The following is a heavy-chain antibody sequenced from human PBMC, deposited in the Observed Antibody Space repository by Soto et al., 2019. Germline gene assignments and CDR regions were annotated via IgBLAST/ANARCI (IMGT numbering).Heavy chain of an antibody. V-gene: IGHV3-15*07. D-gene: IGHD5-18*01. CDR3: TTYSYGTRYYYYGMDV. CDR1: GFTFSNAW. CDR2: IKSKTDGGTT. J-gene: IGHJ6*02. Sequence: GGSLRLSCAASGFTFSNAWMNWVRQAPRKGLEWVGRIKSKTDGGTTDYAAPVKGRFTISRDDSKNTLYLQMNSLKTEDTAVYYCTTYSYGTRYYYYGMDVWGQGTTVTVSS.